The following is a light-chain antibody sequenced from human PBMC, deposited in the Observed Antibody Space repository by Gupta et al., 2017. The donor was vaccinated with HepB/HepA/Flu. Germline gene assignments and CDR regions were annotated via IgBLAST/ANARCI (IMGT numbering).Light chain of an antibody. CDR3: QQDDNVPVT. CDR1: QSVSSTY. Sequence: ILITQPPSTLSLSPGPRATRSCRPSQSVSSTYLSWYQQKPGQAPRLLIYAASTRATGIPARFSGSGSETDFTLTISSLQPEDSAVYYCQQDDNVPVTFGQGTTVEIK. V-gene: IGKV3/OR2-268*02. CDR2: AAS. J-gene: IGKJ2*01.